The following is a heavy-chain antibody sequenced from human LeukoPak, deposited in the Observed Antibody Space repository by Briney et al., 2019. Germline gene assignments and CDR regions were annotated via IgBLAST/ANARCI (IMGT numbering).Heavy chain of an antibody. J-gene: IGHJ4*02. CDR2: INHSGST. CDR1: GGSFSGYY. V-gene: IGHV4-34*01. Sequence: SETLSLTCAVYGGSFSGYYWSWIRQPPGKGLEWIGEINHSGSTNYNPSLKSRVTISVDTSKNQFSLKLSSVTAADTAVYYCARLPGGQLGMYYFDYWGQGTLVTVSS. CDR3: ARLPGGQLGMYYFDY. D-gene: IGHD7-27*01.